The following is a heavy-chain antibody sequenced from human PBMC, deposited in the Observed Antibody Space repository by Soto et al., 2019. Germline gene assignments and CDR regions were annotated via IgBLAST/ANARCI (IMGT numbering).Heavy chain of an antibody. D-gene: IGHD4-4*01. V-gene: IGHV1-3*01. Sequence: QVQLVQSGAEVKKPGASVKGSCKASGYTFTSYAMHWVRQAPGQRLEWMGWINAGNGNTKYSQKFQGRVTITRDTSASTAYMELSSLRSEDTAVYYCASSYSNYALIDYYYYGMDVWGQGTTVTVSS. CDR3: ASSYSNYALIDYYYYGMDV. CDR1: GYTFTSYA. J-gene: IGHJ6*02. CDR2: INAGNGNT.